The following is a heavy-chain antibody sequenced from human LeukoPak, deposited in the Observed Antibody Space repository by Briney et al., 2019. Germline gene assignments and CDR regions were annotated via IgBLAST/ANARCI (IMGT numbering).Heavy chain of an antibody. V-gene: IGHV1-69*13. D-gene: IGHD5-18*01. CDR3: ATPGYSYGYSVKYYFDY. J-gene: IGHJ4*02. CDR1: GYTFTSYG. CDR2: ITPIFGTA. Sequence: SVKVSCKASGYTFTSYGISWVRQAPGQGLEWMGGITPIFGTANYAQKFQGRVTITADESTSTAYMELSSLRSEDTAVYYCATPGYSYGYSVKYYFDYWGQGTLVTVSS.